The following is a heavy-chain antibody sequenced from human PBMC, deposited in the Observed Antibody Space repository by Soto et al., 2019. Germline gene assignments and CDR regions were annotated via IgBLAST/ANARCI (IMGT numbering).Heavy chain of an antibody. J-gene: IGHJ6*02. V-gene: IGHV3-15*07. CDR2: IKSKTDGGTT. Sequence: GGSLRLSCAASGFPFSHAWMNWVRQAPGKGLEWVGRIKSKTDGGTTDYAAPEKGRFTISRDDSKNTLYLQMNSLKTEDTAVYYCTTALRDIVVVPAAMGYYYYGMDVWGQGTTVTVSS. CDR3: TTALRDIVVVPAAMGYYYYGMDV. D-gene: IGHD2-2*01. CDR1: GFPFSHAW.